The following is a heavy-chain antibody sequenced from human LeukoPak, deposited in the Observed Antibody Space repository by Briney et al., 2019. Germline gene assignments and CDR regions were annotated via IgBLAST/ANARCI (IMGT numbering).Heavy chain of an antibody. V-gene: IGHV3-23*01. J-gene: IGHJ4*02. CDR2: ISGSGTGT. D-gene: IGHD1-7*01. Sequence: PGGSLRLSCAASGFTFSSSAMSWVRQAPGKGLYWVSAISGSGTGTYYADSVKGRFTISRDNSKNTLYLQMNSLRAEDTVVYYCAKEGGTGTRFDYWGQGTLVTVSS. CDR1: GFTFSSSA. CDR3: AKEGGTGTRFDY.